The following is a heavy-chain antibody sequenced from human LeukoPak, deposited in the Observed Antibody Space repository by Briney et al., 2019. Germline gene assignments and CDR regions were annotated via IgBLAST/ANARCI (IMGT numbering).Heavy chain of an antibody. J-gene: IGHJ4*02. D-gene: IGHD3-10*01. Sequence: SETLSLTCAVYGGSFSGYYWSWIRQPPGKGLEWIGEINHSGSTNYNPSLKSRVTISVDTSKNQFSLKLSSVTAADTAVYYCARGPRTYYYGSGSYYISRYFDYWGQGTLVTVSS. CDR1: GGSFSGYY. CDR2: INHSGST. CDR3: ARGPRTYYYGSGSYYISRYFDY. V-gene: IGHV4-34*01.